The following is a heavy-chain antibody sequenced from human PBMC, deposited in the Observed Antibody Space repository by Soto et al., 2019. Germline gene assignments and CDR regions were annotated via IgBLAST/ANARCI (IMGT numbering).Heavy chain of an antibody. CDR1: GFTFSSYS. Sequence: GGSLRLSCAASGFTFSSYSMNWVRQAPGKGLEWVSSISSSSSYIYYADSVKGRFTISRDNAKNSLYLQMNSLRAEDTAVYYCARDSINYDILTGYYYYGMDVRGQGTTVTVSS. D-gene: IGHD3-9*01. CDR2: ISSSSSYI. CDR3: ARDSINYDILTGYYYYGMDV. V-gene: IGHV3-21*01. J-gene: IGHJ6*02.